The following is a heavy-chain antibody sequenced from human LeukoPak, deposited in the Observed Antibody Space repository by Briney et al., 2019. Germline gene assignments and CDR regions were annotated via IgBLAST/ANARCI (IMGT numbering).Heavy chain of an antibody. CDR3: NTDYL. Sequence: PGGSLRLSCVASGFSFSDAWMSWVRQAPGKGLEWVGLSKIRVHGGTTDYGTPVKGRFTISRDDSKNTLYLRMNSLKIEDTAVYYCNTDYLCGQGTLVTVSS. J-gene: IGHJ5*02. V-gene: IGHV3-15*01. CDR1: GFSFSDAW. CDR2: SKIRVHGGTT.